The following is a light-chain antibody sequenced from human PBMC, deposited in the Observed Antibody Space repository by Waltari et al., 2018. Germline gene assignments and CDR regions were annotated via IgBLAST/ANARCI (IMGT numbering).Light chain of an antibody. CDR3: QAWDSSTAV. J-gene: IGLJ2*01. Sequence: SYELTQPPSVSVSPGQTASITCSGDKLGNKYGCWYQQKPGQSPVLVIYQDSKRPSGIPGRFPASISGNTATLTISGTQARDEADYYCQAWDSSTAVFGGGTKLTVL. CDR2: QDS. CDR1: KLGNKY. V-gene: IGLV3-1*01.